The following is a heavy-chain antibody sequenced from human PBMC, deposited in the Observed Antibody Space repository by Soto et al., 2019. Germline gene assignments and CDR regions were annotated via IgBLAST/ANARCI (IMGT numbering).Heavy chain of an antibody. D-gene: IGHD6-6*01. CDR2: IYYSGST. J-gene: IGHJ5*02. CDR1: GGSISSGGYY. CDR3: ARDFSEPGSGVDRIAARFGYWFDP. Sequence: SETLSLTCTVSGGSISSGGYYWSWIRQHPGKGLEWIGYIYYSGSTYYNPSLKSRVTISVDTSKNQFSLRQSSVTAADTAGYYCARDFSEPGSGVDRIAARFGYWFDPWGQGTLVTVSS. V-gene: IGHV4-31*03.